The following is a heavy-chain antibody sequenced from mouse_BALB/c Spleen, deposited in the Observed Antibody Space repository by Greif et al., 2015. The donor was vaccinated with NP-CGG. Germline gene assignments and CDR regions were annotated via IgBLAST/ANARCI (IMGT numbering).Heavy chain of an antibody. V-gene: IGHV1S56*01. J-gene: IGHJ2*01. CDR3: AREGGYGNFYYFDY. CDR2: IYPGNVNT. CDR1: GYTFTSYY. D-gene: IGHD2-10*02. Sequence: VQLQQSGPELVKPGASVRISCKASGYTFTSYYIHWVKQRPGQGLEWIGWIYPGNVNTKYNEKFKGKATLTADKSSSTAYMQLSSLTSEDSAVYFCAREGGYGNFYYFDYWGQGTTLTVSS.